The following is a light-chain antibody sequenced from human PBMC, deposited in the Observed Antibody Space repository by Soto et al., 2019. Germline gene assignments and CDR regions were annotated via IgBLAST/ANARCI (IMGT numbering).Light chain of an antibody. CDR2: GAS. CDR1: QSVTTDY. V-gene: IGKV3-20*01. CDR3: LQYCSSPWT. J-gene: IGKJ1*01. Sequence: EIVLTQSPGTLSLSPGERATLSCRASQSVTTDYLVWFQHKLGRTPMLLIYGASTRATSIPDRFSGSGSGTYFALTFSRLEPEDFAVYYCLQYCSSPWTFGQGTKVEVK.